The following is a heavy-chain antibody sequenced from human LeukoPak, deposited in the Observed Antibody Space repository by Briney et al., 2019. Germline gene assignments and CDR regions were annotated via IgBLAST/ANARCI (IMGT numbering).Heavy chain of an antibody. J-gene: IGHJ4*02. Sequence: GESLKISRKGSGYTFSTYWIGWVRQMPGKGLEWMGIIYPGDSHTRNSPSFQGQVTISADKSMSTAYLQWSSLKASDTAMYYCARQSSNGDFDYWGQGTLVTVSS. D-gene: IGHD4-11*01. V-gene: IGHV5-51*01. CDR3: ARQSSNGDFDY. CDR1: GYTFSTYW. CDR2: IYPGDSHT.